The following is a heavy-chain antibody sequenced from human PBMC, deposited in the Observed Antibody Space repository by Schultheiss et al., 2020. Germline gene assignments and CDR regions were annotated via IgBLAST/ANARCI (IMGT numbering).Heavy chain of an antibody. CDR3: ARAAYYDILTGHQGIDY. CDR1: EFTFSSYS. Sequence: GGSLRLSCAASEFTFSSYSMNWVRQAPGKGPEWVSSISSSSGYIYYADSVKGRFTISRDNAKNSLYLQMNSLRAEDTAVYYCARAAYYDILTGHQGIDYWGQGILVTVSS. D-gene: IGHD3-9*01. CDR2: ISSSSGYI. J-gene: IGHJ4*02. V-gene: IGHV3-21*01.